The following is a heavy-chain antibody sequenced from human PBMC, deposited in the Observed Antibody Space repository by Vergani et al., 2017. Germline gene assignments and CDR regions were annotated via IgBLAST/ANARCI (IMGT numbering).Heavy chain of an antibody. D-gene: IGHD2-21*01. Sequence: EVQLVESGGGLVKPGGSLRLSCAASGLTFRNAWMTWVRQAPGKGLELVGRIKSKSDGGTTDYAAPVKGRFIISRDDSQNLLFLQINSLKTEDTAIYYCTTAHCGGDCWYYFDYCGQGTQVTVSS. CDR1: GLTFRNAW. V-gene: IGHV3-15*01. CDR3: TTAHCGGDCWYYFDY. J-gene: IGHJ4*02. CDR2: IKSKSDGGTT.